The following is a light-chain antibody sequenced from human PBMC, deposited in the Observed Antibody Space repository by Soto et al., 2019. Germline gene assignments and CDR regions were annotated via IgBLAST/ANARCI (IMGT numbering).Light chain of an antibody. CDR1: SSDVGGYNY. J-gene: IGLJ1*01. V-gene: IGLV2-14*01. CDR3: SSYRSSNTYV. Sequence: QSVPAQPASVSGSPGQSITISCTGTSSDVGGYNYVSWYQQHPGKAPKLMICEVSNRPSGVSNRFSGSKSGNTASLTISGLQAEDEADYYCSSYRSSNTYVFGTGTQLTVL. CDR2: EVS.